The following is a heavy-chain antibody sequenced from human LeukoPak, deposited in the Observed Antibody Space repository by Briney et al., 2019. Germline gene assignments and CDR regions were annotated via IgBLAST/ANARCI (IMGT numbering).Heavy chain of an antibody. CDR2: IYYSGST. Sequence: SETLSLTCTVSGGSISNYYWSWTRQPPWKGLEWIGYIYYSGSTNYNPSLKSRVTISVDTSKNQFSLKLSSVTAADTAVYYCARMVYTSSWLFDYWGQGSLVTVSS. D-gene: IGHD6-13*01. V-gene: IGHV4-59*01. CDR1: GGSISNYY. CDR3: ARMVYTSSWLFDY. J-gene: IGHJ4*02.